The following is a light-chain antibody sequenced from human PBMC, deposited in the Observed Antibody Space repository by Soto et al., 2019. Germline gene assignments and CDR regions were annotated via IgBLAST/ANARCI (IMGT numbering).Light chain of an antibody. J-gene: IGKJ1*01. CDR2: GAS. V-gene: IGKV3-20*01. Sequence: EIVLTQSPGTLSLSPGERATLSCRASQSVSSSYLAWYQQKPGQAPRLLIYGASSRATGIPDSISCSGSGTNFTLTISRLEPEDFAVYYCQQYGSSPLWTFGQGTKVEIK. CDR1: QSVSSSY. CDR3: QQYGSSPLWT.